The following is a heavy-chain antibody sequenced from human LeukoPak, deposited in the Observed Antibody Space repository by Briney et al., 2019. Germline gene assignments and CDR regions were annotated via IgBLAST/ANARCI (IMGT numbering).Heavy chain of an antibody. J-gene: IGHJ6*04. Sequence: SETLSLTCAVSGGSISSGGYSWGWIRQPPGKGLEWIGYIYHSGSTYYNPSLKSRVTISVDRSKNQFSLKLSSVTAADTAVYYCARAAGSLYYYYGMDVWGKGTTVTVSS. CDR3: ARAAGSLYYYYGMDV. V-gene: IGHV4-30-2*01. CDR2: IYHSGST. CDR1: GGSISSGGYS.